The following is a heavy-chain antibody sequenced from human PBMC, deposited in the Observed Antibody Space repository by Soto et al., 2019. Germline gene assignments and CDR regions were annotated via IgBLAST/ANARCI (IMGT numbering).Heavy chain of an antibody. CDR1: GGTFISYA. V-gene: IGHV1-69*13. Sequence: ASVKVSCKASGGTFISYAISGVRQAPGQGLEWMGGIIPIFGTANYAQKFQGRVTITADESTSTAYMELSSLRSEDTAVYYCARSGFPGIAAYWGQGTLVTVS. D-gene: IGHD6-13*01. J-gene: IGHJ4*02. CDR3: ARSGFPGIAAY. CDR2: IIPIFGTA.